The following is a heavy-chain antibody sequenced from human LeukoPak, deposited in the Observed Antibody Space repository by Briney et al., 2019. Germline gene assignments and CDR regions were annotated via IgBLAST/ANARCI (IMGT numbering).Heavy chain of an antibody. CDR1: GFSFSSYW. D-gene: IGHD5-18*01. J-gene: IGHJ4*02. V-gene: IGHV3-7*01. Sequence: GGSLRLSCAASGFSFSSYWMAWVRQAPGKGLEWVANIKEDGGDKNYVESMKGRFTISRDNAKNSVYLQMNSLRGEDTAVYYCARDAAYGYDRFDYWGQGTQVTVSS. CDR3: ARDAAYGYDRFDY. CDR2: IKEDGGDK.